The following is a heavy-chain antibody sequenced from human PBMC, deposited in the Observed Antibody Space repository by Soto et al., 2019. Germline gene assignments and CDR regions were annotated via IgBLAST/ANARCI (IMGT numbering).Heavy chain of an antibody. Sequence: GGSLRLSCAASGFTFSTYEMNWVRQAPGKGLEWVSYISSSGTTIYYADSVKGRFTISRDNAKKSLYLQMNSLRAEDTAVYYCVRATYFSDSSGYTRCFDYWGQGTLVTVSS. CDR2: ISSSGTTI. CDR3: VRATYFSDSSGYTRCFDY. J-gene: IGHJ4*02. CDR1: GFTFSTYE. V-gene: IGHV3-48*03. D-gene: IGHD3-22*01.